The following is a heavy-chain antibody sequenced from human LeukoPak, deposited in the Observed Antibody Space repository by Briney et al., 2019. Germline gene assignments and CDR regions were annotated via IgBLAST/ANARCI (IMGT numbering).Heavy chain of an antibody. CDR3: ATTPGGGYDQYDY. D-gene: IGHD5-12*01. CDR1: GGTFSSYA. J-gene: IGHJ4*02. CDR2: IIPILGIA. V-gene: IGHV1-69*04. Sequence: SVKVSCKASGGTFSSYAISWVRQAPGQGLEWMGRIIPILGIANYAQKFQGRVTITADKSTSTAYMELSSLRSEDTAVYYCATTPGGGYDQYDYWGQGTLVTVSS.